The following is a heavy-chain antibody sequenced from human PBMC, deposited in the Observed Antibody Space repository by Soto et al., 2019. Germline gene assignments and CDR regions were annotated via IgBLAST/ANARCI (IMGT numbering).Heavy chain of an antibody. V-gene: IGHV3-23*01. CDR2: ISGSGGST. CDR3: XKGAYYYDSSGYFPLCY. J-gene: IGHJ4*02. Sequence: AGGSLRLSCAASGFTFSSYAMSWVRQAPGKGLEWVSAISGSGGSTYYADSVKGRFTISRDNSKNTLYLQMNSLRAEDTAVYYCXKGAYYYDSSGYFPLCYWGQGTLVTVSS. D-gene: IGHD3-22*01. CDR1: GFTFSSYA.